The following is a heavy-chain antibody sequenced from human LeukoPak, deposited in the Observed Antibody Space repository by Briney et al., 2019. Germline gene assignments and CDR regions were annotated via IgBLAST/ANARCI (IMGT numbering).Heavy chain of an antibody. V-gene: IGHV4-59*01. CDR2: IYYSGST. Sequence: SENLSLTCTVSGGSIISDYWSWFRQPPGKGLEWIGYIYYSGSTNYNPSLKSRVTILVDTSKNQFSLKLSSVTAADTAVYYCARWTYSGSYYYMDVWGKGTTVTVSS. CDR1: GGSIISDY. D-gene: IGHD1-26*01. J-gene: IGHJ6*03. CDR3: ARWTYSGSYYYMDV.